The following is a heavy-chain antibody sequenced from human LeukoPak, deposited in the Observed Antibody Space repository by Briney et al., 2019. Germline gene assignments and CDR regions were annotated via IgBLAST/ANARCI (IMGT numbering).Heavy chain of an antibody. J-gene: IGHJ4*02. CDR3: ARESGSYYVFDY. Sequence: GRSLRLSCAASGFTFSSYAMHWVRQAPGKGLEGVAVISYDGSNKYYADSVKGRFTISRDNSKNTLYLQMNSLRAEDTAVYYCARESGSYYVFDYWGQGTLVTVSS. CDR1: GFTFSSYA. D-gene: IGHD1-26*01. V-gene: IGHV3-30-3*01. CDR2: ISYDGSNK.